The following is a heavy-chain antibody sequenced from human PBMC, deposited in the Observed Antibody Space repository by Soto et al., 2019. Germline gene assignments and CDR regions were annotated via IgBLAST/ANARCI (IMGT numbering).Heavy chain of an antibody. V-gene: IGHV4-30-4*01. CDR2: VYYSGST. J-gene: IGHJ4*02. CDR1: GGSISSGDYY. Sequence: SETLSLTCTVSGGSISSGDYYWSWIRQPPGKGLEWIGYVYYSGSTYYNPSLKSRVTISVDTSKNQFSLKLSSVTAADTAVYYCARAPRSGYYHTDYWGQGTLVTVSS. CDR3: ARAPRSGYYHTDY. D-gene: IGHD3-22*01.